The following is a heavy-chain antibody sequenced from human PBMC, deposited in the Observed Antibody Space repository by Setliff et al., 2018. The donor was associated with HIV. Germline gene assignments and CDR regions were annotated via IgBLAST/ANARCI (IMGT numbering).Heavy chain of an antibody. CDR1: GFTFSTYA. D-gene: IGHD3-16*01. J-gene: IGHJ1*01. V-gene: IGHV3-23*01. CDR3: GNKGGQV. CDR2: ITAGGGST. Sequence: GGSLRLSCAASGFTFSTYAMSWVRQAPGKGLEWVSAITAGGGSTYYADSVKGRFSISRDRSRNMVSLQMSSLRGEDTAMYYCGNKGGQVWGPGTQVTVSS.